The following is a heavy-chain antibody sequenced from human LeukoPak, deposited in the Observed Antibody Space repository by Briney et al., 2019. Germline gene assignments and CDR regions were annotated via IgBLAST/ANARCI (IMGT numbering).Heavy chain of an antibody. Sequence: GESLNISCKGSGYSFTSYWIGWVRQLPGKGLEWMGIIYPGDSDTRYSPSFQGQVTISADKSISTAYLQWSSLKASDTAMYYCARRAETIFGVVQDAFDIWGQGTMDTVSS. V-gene: IGHV5-51*01. J-gene: IGHJ3*02. CDR3: ARRAETIFGVVQDAFDI. CDR1: GYSFTSYW. D-gene: IGHD3-3*01. CDR2: IYPGDSDT.